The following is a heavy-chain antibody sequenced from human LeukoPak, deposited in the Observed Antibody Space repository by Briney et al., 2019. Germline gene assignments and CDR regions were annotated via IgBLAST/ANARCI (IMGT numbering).Heavy chain of an antibody. Sequence: PSETLSLTCTVSGGSISSYYWGWIRQPPGKGLEWIGYIYYSGSTNYNPSLKSRVTISVDTSKNQFSLKLSSVTAADTAVYYCARAKPKYCSSTSCYYYYYYGMDVWGQGTTVTVSS. CDR2: IYYSGST. D-gene: IGHD2-2*01. CDR3: ARAKPKYCSSTSCYYYYYYGMDV. CDR1: GGSISSYY. V-gene: IGHV4-59*01. J-gene: IGHJ6*02.